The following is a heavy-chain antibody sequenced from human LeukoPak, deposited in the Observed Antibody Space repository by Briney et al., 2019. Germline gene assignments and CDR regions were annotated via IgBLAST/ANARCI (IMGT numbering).Heavy chain of an antibody. V-gene: IGHV3-74*01. D-gene: IGHD3-22*01. CDR3: ARVSFSSDYYY. CDR2: INSDGSST. J-gene: IGHJ4*02. CDR1: GFTFSSHW. Sequence: GGSLRLSCAASGFTFSSHWMHWVRQVPGKGLVWVSRINSDGSSTGYADSVKGRFTISRDNARNTLYLQMNSLRAEDTAVYYCARVSFSSDYYYWGQGTLVTVSS.